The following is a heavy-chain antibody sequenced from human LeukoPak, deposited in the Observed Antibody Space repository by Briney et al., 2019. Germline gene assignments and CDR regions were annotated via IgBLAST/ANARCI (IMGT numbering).Heavy chain of an antibody. J-gene: IGHJ3*02. V-gene: IGHV1-2*06. D-gene: IGHD3-9*01. CDR2: INPNSGGT. CDR3: ARAVTDYDILTGYYLNAFDI. CDR1: GYTFTGYY. Sequence: GASVKVSCKASGYTFTGYYMHWVRQAPGQGLEWMGRINPNSGGTNYAQTFQGRVTMTRDTSISTAYMELSRLRSDDTAVYYCARAVTDYDILTGYYLNAFDIWGQGTMVTVSS.